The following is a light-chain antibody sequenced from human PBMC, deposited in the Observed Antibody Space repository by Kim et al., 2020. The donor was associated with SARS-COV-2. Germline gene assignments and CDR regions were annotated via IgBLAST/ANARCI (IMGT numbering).Light chain of an antibody. J-gene: IGKJ5*01. CDR2: TAS. V-gene: IGKV1-9*01. Sequence: ASVGDRVTITCPASQDISSFLAWYQQKPGKAPNLLIYTASTLQSGVPSRLSGSGSGTEFTLTISSLQPEDFATYYCQHLNTYPLTFGQGTRLEIK. CDR3: QHLNTYPLT. CDR1: QDISSF.